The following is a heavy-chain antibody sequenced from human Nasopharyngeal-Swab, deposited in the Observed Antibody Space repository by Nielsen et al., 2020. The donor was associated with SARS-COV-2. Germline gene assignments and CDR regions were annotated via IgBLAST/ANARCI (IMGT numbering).Heavy chain of an antibody. CDR2: ISSGSGSFT. CDR1: RFTFSDYY. D-gene: IGHD3-10*01. J-gene: IGHJ4*02. CDR3: ARGGSGSPMGHDY. Sequence: GGSLRLSCAASRFTFSDYYMSWVRQAPGKGLEWVSYISSGSGSFTNSADSVKGRFTISRDNAKNTLYLQMNSLRAEDTAVYYCARGGSGSPMGHDYWGQGTLVTVSS. V-gene: IGHV3-11*06.